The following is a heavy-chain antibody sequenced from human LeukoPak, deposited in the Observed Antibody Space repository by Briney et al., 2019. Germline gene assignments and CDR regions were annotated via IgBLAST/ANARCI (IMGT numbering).Heavy chain of an antibody. CDR2: IKQDGSEK. Sequence: GGSLRLSCGVSGFTFSDYWMNWVRQAPGKGLEWVASIKQDGSEKSYVDSVKGRFTISRDNAKNTLFLQMNSLRVDDTAVYYCAKDRGASCFNIFDYWGQGTLVTVSS. V-gene: IGHV3-7*03. CDR3: AKDRGASCFNIFDY. D-gene: IGHD2-2*01. J-gene: IGHJ4*02. CDR1: GFTFSDYW.